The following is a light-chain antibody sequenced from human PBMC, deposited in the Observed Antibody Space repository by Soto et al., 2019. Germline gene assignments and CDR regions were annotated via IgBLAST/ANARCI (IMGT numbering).Light chain of an antibody. V-gene: IGLV3-21*04. J-gene: IGLJ3*02. CDR3: QVWDSSSDHWV. Sequence: SYELTQPPSVSVAPGKTARITCGGNNIGSESVHWYQQKPGQAPVLVIYYDSDRPSGIPERFSGSNSGNMATLTISRVEAGDEADYYCQVWDSSSDHWVFGGGTKLTVL. CDR1: NIGSES. CDR2: YDS.